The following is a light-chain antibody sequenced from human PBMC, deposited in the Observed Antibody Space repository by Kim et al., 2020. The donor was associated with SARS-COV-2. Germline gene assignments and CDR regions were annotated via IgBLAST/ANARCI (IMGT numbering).Light chain of an antibody. J-gene: IGLJ2*01. CDR1: SSDVGGYNY. Sequence: GQSITISRTGTSSDVGGYNYVSWYQQHPGKVPKLMIYDVSSRPSGVSNRFSGSKSGNTASLTISGLQTEDEADYYCSSYTSSSTLVFGAGTQLTVL. V-gene: IGLV2-14*03. CDR2: DVS. CDR3: SSYTSSSTLV.